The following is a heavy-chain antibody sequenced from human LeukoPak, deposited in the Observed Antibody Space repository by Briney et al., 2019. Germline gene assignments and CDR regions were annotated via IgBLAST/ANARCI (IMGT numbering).Heavy chain of an antibody. V-gene: IGHV3-33*06. CDR3: AKDATEYGDSHFDC. Sequence: GRSLRLSCAASGFTFSSYGMHWVRQAPGKGLEGVAVIWNDGSHEYYADSEKGRFTISRDNSRDTVYLQMNSLRDEDTAVYYCAKDATEYGDSHFDCWGQGTLVTVSS. J-gene: IGHJ4*02. D-gene: IGHD4-17*01. CDR2: IWNDGSHE. CDR1: GFTFSSYG.